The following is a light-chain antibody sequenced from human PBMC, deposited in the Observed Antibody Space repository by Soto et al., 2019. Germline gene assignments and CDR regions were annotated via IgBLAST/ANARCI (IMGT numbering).Light chain of an antibody. Sequence: QSVLTQPASVSGSPGQSITISCTGTSSDVGGYNYVSWYQQHPGKAPKVMIYEVSNRPSGVSNRFSGSKSGNTASLTISLLQAEDEANYYCSSYTSTSTVVFGGGTKLTVL. V-gene: IGLV2-14*01. CDR3: SSYTSTSTVV. CDR2: EVS. J-gene: IGLJ2*01. CDR1: SSDVGGYNY.